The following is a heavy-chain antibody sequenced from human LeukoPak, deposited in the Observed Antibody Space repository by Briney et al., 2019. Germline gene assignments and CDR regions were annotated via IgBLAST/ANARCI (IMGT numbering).Heavy chain of an antibody. Sequence: GGSLRLSCVASGFTVSSNYMSWVRQAPGKGPEWLSVIYRGGTTYYAGTVKGRFTISRDDSKNTLYLQMNSLRAEDTAVYYCARPGGWSSGGLDYWGQGTLVTVSS. CDR2: IYRGGTT. J-gene: IGHJ4*02. V-gene: IGHV3-66*04. CDR3: ARPGGWSSGGLDY. CDR1: GFTVSSNY. D-gene: IGHD3-16*01.